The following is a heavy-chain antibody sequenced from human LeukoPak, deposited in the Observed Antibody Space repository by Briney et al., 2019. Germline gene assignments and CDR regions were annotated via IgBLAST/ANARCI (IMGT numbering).Heavy chain of an antibody. Sequence: PGGSLRLSCAASGFIFSTYGMHWVRQAPGKGLEWVAFIRYDGSNKYYADSVKGRFTISRDNAKDSLYLQMTSLRAEDTAVYYCARGPSGTYRYTFVYWGQGTLVTVSS. V-gene: IGHV3-30*02. J-gene: IGHJ4*02. CDR2: IRYDGSNK. D-gene: IGHD3-16*02. CDR3: ARGPSGTYRYTFVY. CDR1: GFIFSTYG.